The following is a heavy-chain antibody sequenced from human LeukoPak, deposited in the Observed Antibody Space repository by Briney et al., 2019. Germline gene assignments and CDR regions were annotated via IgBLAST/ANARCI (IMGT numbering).Heavy chain of an antibody. Sequence: SETLSLTCTVSGGSISSYYWSWIRQPPGKGLEWIGYIYYSGSTNYNPSLKSRVTISVDTSKNQFSLKLSSVTAADTALYYCARGHQLLFSAFDIWGQGTMVTVSS. CDR1: GGSISSYY. CDR3: ARGHQLLFSAFDI. CDR2: IYYSGST. V-gene: IGHV4-59*01. J-gene: IGHJ3*02. D-gene: IGHD2-2*01.